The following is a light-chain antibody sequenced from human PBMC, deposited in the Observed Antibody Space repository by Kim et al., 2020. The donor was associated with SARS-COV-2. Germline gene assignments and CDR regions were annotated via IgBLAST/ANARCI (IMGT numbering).Light chain of an antibody. V-gene: IGKV3-15*01. CDR2: GAS. J-gene: IGKJ2*01. Sequence: EIVMTQSPATLSVSPGERVTLSCRASQTVDSNLAWYQQKPGQAPRLLIYGASTRATDIPARFSGSGSGTAFTLIISSLQSEDFAVYYCQQYSHWSPYTFGPGTK. CDR3: QQYSHWSPYT. CDR1: QTVDSN.